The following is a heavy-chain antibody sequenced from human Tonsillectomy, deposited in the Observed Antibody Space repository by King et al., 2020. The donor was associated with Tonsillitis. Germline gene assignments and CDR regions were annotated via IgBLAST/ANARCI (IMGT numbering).Heavy chain of an antibody. Sequence: VQLVESGAEVKKPGASVKVSCKASGYSFTNYDINWVRQGTGQGLEWMGWMDPSTGDADYSQKFQGRVAMTRNTSTSTAHMELRSLRSEDTAVYYCARGVDFWGQGTLVTVPS. CDR1: GYSFTNYD. CDR3: ARGVDF. J-gene: IGHJ4*02. V-gene: IGHV1-8*02. CDR2: MDPSTGDA.